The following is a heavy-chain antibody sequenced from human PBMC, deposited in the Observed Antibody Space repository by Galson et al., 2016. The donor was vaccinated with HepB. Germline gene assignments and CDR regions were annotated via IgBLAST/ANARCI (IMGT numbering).Heavy chain of an antibody. CDR3: ARAGGIRLAYGLDV. V-gene: IGHV4-4*01. J-gene: IGHJ6*02. D-gene: IGHD6-13*01. Sequence: LSLTCAVSGGSITSNERWTWVRQSAGKGLEWIGEVSLSGRTTYNPSLNNRVSISLDKAKNQMSLKVTAVTAADTGVYFCARAGGIRLAYGLDVWGQGTTVTVS. CDR2: VSLSGRT. CDR1: GGSITSNER.